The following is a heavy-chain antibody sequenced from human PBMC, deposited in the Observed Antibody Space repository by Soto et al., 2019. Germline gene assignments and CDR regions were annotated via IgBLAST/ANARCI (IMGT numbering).Heavy chain of an antibody. Sequence: QVQLVESGGGVVQPGRSLRLSCAASGFTFSSYGMHWVRQAPGKGLELVAVISYDGSNKYYADSVKVPFTISRDNSKNTLYLQMNSLRAEDTAVYYCAKDLESVGGWSYYFDYWGQGTQVTVSS. CDR3: AKDLESVGGWSYYFDY. J-gene: IGHJ4*02. D-gene: IGHD6-19*01. CDR2: ISYDGSNK. CDR1: GFTFSSYG. V-gene: IGHV3-30*18.